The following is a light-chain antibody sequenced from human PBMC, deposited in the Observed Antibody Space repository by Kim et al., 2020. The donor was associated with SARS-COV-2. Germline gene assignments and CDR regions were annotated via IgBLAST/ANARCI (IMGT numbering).Light chain of an antibody. CDR1: QSIDSA. V-gene: IGKV3-11*01. Sequence: VLTQSPDTLSLSPGERATLSCRASQSIDSALAWYQQTPGHPPRLLIYDAFNRATGVPARFSGSGSGTDFTLTISSLEPEDFAVYYCQQRYSWPITFGQGTRLEIK. J-gene: IGKJ5*01. CDR2: DAF. CDR3: QQRYSWPIT.